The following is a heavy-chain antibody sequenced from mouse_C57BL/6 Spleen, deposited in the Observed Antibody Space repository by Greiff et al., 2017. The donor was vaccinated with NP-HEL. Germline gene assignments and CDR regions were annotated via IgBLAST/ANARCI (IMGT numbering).Heavy chain of an antibody. V-gene: IGHV1-69*01. CDR2: IDPSDSYT. J-gene: IGHJ1*03. CDR1: GYTFTSYW. D-gene: IGHD1-1*01. CDR3: ARRVYYGSWYFDV. Sequence: QVQLQQPGAELVMPGASVKLSCKASGYTFTSYWMHWVKQRPGQGLEWIGEIDPSDSYTNYNQKFKGKSTLTVDKSSSTAYMQLSSLTSEDSAVYYCARRVYYGSWYFDVWGTGSTVTVSS.